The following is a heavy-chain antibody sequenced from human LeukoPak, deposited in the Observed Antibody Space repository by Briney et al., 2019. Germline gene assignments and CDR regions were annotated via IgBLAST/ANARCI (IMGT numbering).Heavy chain of an antibody. CDR1: GFTFSSYS. J-gene: IGHJ4*02. CDR3: PSQPAVLDLDL. D-gene: IGHD2-2*01. V-gene: IGHV3-21*03. Sequence: GGSLRLSCAASGFTFSSYSMNWVRQAPGKGLEWVSSISSSSSYIYYADSVKGRFAISRDNAKKTLYLQMTSLRVEDTGLYYCPSQPAVLDLDLWGQGILVTVSS. CDR2: ISSSSSYI.